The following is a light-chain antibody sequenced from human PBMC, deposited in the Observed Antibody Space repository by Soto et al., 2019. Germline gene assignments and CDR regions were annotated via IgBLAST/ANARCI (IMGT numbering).Light chain of an antibody. J-gene: IGLJ7*01. Sequence: QAVVTRESSLTVSPGGTVTLTCDSSIDTVTTSHWPYWFQQKPGQAPKTLIYDTTNRHSWTPARFSGSILGGKAALILSGAQPEDEAEYYCLLSYNGAPAVFGGGTQLTVL. CDR2: DTT. CDR1: IDTVTTSHW. CDR3: LLSYNGAPAV. V-gene: IGLV7-46*01.